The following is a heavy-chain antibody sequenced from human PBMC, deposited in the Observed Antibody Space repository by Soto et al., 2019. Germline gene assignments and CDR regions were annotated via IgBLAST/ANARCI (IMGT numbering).Heavy chain of an antibody. CDR3: ARDLRGRITFFGVVIRPSDAFDI. V-gene: IGHV3-7*05. D-gene: IGHD3-3*01. Sequence: GGSLRLSCAASGFTFSSYWMSWVRQAPGKGLEWVANIKQDGSEKYYVDSVKGRFTISRDNAKNSLYLQMNSLRAEDTAVYYWARDLRGRITFFGVVIRPSDAFDIWGQGKMVTVSS. CDR2: IKQDGSEK. CDR1: GFTFSSYW. J-gene: IGHJ3*02.